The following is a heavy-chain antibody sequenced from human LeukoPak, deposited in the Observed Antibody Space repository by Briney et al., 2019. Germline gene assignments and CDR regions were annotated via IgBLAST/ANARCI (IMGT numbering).Heavy chain of an antibody. Sequence: PGRSLRLSCAASGFTFSSYGMHWVRQAPGKGLEWVAVIWYDGSNKYYADSVKGRFTISRDNSKNTLYLQMNSLRAEDTAVYYCAKGPYYYDSSGYYFDYWGQGTLVTVSS. D-gene: IGHD3-22*01. CDR2: IWYDGSNK. J-gene: IGHJ4*02. CDR3: AKGPYYYDSSGYYFDY. V-gene: IGHV3-33*06. CDR1: GFTFSSYG.